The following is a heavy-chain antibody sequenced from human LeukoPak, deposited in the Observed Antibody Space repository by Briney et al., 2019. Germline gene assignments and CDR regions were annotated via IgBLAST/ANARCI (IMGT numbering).Heavy chain of an antibody. J-gene: IGHJ4*02. CDR2: IYYSGST. Sequence: SETLSLTCAVYGGSFSGYYWSWIRQPPGKGLEWIGYIYYSGSTNYNPSLKSRVTISVDTSKNQFSLKLSSVTAADTAVYYCAREPTSRTGFDYWGQGTLVTVSS. V-gene: IGHV4-59*01. D-gene: IGHD2-2*01. CDR3: AREPTSRTGFDY. CDR1: GGSFSGYY.